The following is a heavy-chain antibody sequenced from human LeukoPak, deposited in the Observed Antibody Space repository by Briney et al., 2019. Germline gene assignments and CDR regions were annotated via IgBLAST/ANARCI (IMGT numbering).Heavy chain of an antibody. CDR3: TRDGIAAASWFDP. CDR1: GGSISSSSYY. CDR2: IYYSGST. D-gene: IGHD6-13*01. J-gene: IGHJ5*02. V-gene: IGHV4-39*07. Sequence: SETLSLTCTVSGGSISSSSYYWGWIRQPPGKGLEWIGSIYYSGSTYYNPSLKSRVTISVDTSKNQFSLKLSSVTAADTAVYYCTRDGIAAASWFDPWGQGTLVTVSS.